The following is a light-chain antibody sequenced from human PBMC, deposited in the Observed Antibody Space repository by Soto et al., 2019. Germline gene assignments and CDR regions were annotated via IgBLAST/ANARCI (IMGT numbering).Light chain of an antibody. J-gene: IGKJ4*01. CDR3: QQRYNWLT. V-gene: IGKV3-11*01. Sequence: IVLTQSPATLSLSPGERATLSCRAGQNIRTYLAWYQQKSGQAPRLLIHDASNRATGTPARFSGSGSGTDFTLTISSLEPEDSAVYYSQQRYNWLTFGGGTKVDIK. CDR1: QNIRTY. CDR2: DAS.